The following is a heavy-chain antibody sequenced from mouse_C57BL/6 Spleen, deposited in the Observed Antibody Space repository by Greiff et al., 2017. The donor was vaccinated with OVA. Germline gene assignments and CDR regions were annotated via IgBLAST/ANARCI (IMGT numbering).Heavy chain of an antibody. J-gene: IGHJ3*01. D-gene: IGHD1-1*01. CDR3: ARDSYYGSSPFAY. V-gene: IGHV5-17*01. CDR1: GFTFSDYG. CDR2: LSPRRIPL. Sequence: EVNVVESGGGLVKPGGSLKLSCAASGFTFSDYGMHWVRQAPEPFLEFVSSLSPRRIPLYYADTVKGRFTISRDNAKNTLFLQMTSLRSEDTAMYYCARDSYYGSSPFAYWGRGTMVTVSA.